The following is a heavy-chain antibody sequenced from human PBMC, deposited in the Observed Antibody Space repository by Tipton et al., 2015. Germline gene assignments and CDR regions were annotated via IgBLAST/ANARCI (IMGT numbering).Heavy chain of an antibody. J-gene: IGHJ6*02. Sequence: QLVQSGAEVKKPGASVKVSCKASGYSLTDYYLHWMRQAPGQGLEWMGWINGNSGDTNYAEKFQGRVTMTTDTSTSTAYMEVRSMRSDDTAVYYCATLIPTVTLFSYAMDVWGQGTTITVSS. CDR2: INGNSGDT. CDR1: GYSLTDYY. D-gene: IGHD4-17*01. V-gene: IGHV1-18*04. CDR3: ATLIPTVTLFSYAMDV.